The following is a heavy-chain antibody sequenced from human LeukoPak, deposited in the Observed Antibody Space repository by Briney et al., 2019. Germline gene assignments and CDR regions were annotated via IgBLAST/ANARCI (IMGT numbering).Heavy chain of an antibody. CDR1: GGSISSGGYS. Sequence: PSETLSLTCAVSGGSISSGGYSWSWIRQPPGKGLEWIGYIYHSGSTYYNPSLKSRVTISVDRSKNQFSLKLSSVTAADTAVYYCARGSPFDGSWYYFDYWGQGTLVTVSS. V-gene: IGHV4-30-2*01. CDR2: IYHSGST. D-gene: IGHD6-13*01. CDR3: ARGSPFDGSWYYFDY. J-gene: IGHJ4*02.